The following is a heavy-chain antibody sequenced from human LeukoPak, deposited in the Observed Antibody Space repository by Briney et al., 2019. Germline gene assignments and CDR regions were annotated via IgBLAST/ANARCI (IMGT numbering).Heavy chain of an antibody. D-gene: IGHD3-3*01. Sequence: SETLSLTCTVSGGSISSYYWSWIRQPAGKGLEWIGRIYTSGSTNYNPSLKSRVTMSVDTSKNQFSLKLSSVTAADTAVYYCAKDFIIDFWSGYYAYWGQGTLVTVSS. J-gene: IGHJ4*02. V-gene: IGHV4-4*07. CDR2: IYTSGST. CDR1: GGSISSYY. CDR3: AKDFIIDFWSGYYAY.